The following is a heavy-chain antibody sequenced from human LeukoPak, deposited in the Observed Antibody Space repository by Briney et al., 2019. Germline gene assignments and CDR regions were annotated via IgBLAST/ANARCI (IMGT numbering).Heavy chain of an antibody. D-gene: IGHD2-15*01. J-gene: IGHJ4*01. V-gene: IGHV4-4*02. CDR2: IYRSGTT. CDR3: ARDRDVDDFDS. CDR1: GGSISSTNW. Sequence: SETLSLTCAVSGGSISSTNWWSWVRQPPGKGLEWIGEIYRSGTTNYKPSLKSRVTISLDKSRNHFSLKLTSVTAADSAVYYCARDRDVDDFDSWGHGTLVTVSS.